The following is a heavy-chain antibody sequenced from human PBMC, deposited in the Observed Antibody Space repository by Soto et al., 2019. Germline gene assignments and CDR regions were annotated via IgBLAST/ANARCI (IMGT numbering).Heavy chain of an antibody. CDR1: GFTFSRHW. J-gene: IGHJ3*02. V-gene: IGHV3-74*01. CDR2: INTDESAT. Sequence: EVQLVESGGGLVQPGGSLRLSCAASGFTFSRHWMHWVRQAPGKGLMWVSRINTDESATSYADSVKGRFTISRDNAKNTLYLQMNRLSGEDTAVYFCAREVYSQYDYDGFEIWGQGTMLTVSS. D-gene: IGHD4-4*01. CDR3: AREVYSQYDYDGFEI.